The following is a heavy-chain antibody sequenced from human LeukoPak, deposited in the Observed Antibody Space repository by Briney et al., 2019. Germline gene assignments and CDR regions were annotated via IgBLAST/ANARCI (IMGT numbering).Heavy chain of an antibody. CDR2: ISPADSDT. J-gene: IGHJ6*03. D-gene: IGHD2-8*01. CDR3: ARHGHCTNGVCYSNYCFHMDV. Sequence: GAYLKISCKGSGYSFASSWIAWVRQMPGKGLEWMGIISPADSDTRYSPSFEGQITISVDKSISTAYLKWSSRKASDRAVYYCARHGHCTNGVCYSNYCFHMDVWGKGTTVTVSS. CDR1: GYSFASSW. V-gene: IGHV5-51*01.